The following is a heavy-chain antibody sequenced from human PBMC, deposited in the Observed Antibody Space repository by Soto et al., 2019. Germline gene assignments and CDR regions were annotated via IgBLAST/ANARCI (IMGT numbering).Heavy chain of an antibody. D-gene: IGHD3-10*01. J-gene: IGHJ4*02. V-gene: IGHV1-3*01. Sequence: ASVKVSCKASGYTFTSYAMHWVRQAPGQRLEWMGWISACNGNTKYAQKLQGRVTMTRDTSASTAYMELRSLRSDDTAVYYCARDLGSYYGSGSSYFDYWGQGTLVTVSS. CDR1: GYTFTSYA. CDR2: ISACNGNT. CDR3: ARDLGSYYGSGSSYFDY.